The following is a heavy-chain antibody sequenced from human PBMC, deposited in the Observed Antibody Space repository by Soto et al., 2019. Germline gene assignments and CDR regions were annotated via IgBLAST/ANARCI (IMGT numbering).Heavy chain of an antibody. CDR1: GGSISSYY. Sequence: QVQLQESGPGLVKPSETLSLTCTVSGGSISSYYWSWIRQPPGKGLEWIGYIYYSGSTNYNPSLKSRVTISVDTFKNQFSLKLSSVTAADTAVYYCARGNIVVVPATPPGYGMDVWGQGTTVTVSS. CDR3: ARGNIVVVPATPPGYGMDV. D-gene: IGHD2-2*01. V-gene: IGHV4-59*01. CDR2: IYYSGST. J-gene: IGHJ6*02.